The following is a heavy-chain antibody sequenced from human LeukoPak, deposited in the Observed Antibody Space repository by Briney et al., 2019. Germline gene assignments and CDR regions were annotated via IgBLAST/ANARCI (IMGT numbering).Heavy chain of an antibody. V-gene: IGHV4-4*07. CDR1: GDSISPYY. CDR2: IYTSGTT. J-gene: IGHJ3*02. D-gene: IGHD5-18*01. CDR3: ATKTAPPRRVDSSDI. Sequence: PSETLSLTCSVSGDSISPYYWSWIRQPAGKGLEWIGRIYTSGTTYYNPSLKSRVTFPLDTSKNHFSLKLTSVTAADTAVYYCATKTAPPRRVDSSDIWGQGTMVTVSS.